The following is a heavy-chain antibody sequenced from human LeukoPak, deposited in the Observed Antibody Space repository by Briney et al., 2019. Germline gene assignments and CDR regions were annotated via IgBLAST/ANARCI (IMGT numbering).Heavy chain of an antibody. J-gene: IGHJ4*02. D-gene: IGHD6-13*01. CDR2: ISSSSSYI. CDR1: GFTFSSYA. CDR3: ARDRQQLVLDY. V-gene: IGHV3-21*01. Sequence: PGGSLRLSCAASGFTFSSYAMSWVRQAPGKGLEWVSSISSSSSYIYYADSVKGRFTISRDNAKNSLYLQMNSLRAEDTAVYYCARDRQQLVLDYWGQGTLVTVSS.